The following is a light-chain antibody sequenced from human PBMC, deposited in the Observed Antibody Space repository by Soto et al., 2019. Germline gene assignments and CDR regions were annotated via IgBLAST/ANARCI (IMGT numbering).Light chain of an antibody. J-gene: IGKJ5*01. Sequence: VLTQSPGTLSFSQGERATLSCRASHSLTNSFIAWYQQRPGQAPRLLIHDTSSRASGIPDRFSGSGSGTDFTLTISRLKTEDFAVFYCQQYGTSEIIFGQGTRLEIK. CDR3: QQYGTSEII. CDR2: DTS. V-gene: IGKV3-20*01. CDR1: HSLTNSF.